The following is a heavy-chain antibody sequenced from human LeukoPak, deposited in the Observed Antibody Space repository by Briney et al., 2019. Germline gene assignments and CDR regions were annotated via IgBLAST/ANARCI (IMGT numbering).Heavy chain of an antibody. D-gene: IGHD3-9*01. CDR3: ARRRYFDWLLSAFDI. V-gene: IGHV4-4*02. CDR1: GGSISSSNW. Sequence: SGTVSLTCAVSGGSISSSNWWSWVRQPPGKGLEWIGEIYHSGSTNYNPSLKSRVTISVDKSKNQFSLKLSSVTAADTAVYYCARRRYFDWLLSAFDIWGQGTMVTVSS. CDR2: IYHSGST. J-gene: IGHJ3*02.